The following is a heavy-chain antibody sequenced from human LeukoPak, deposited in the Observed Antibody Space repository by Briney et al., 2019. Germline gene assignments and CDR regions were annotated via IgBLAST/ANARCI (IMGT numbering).Heavy chain of an antibody. J-gene: IGHJ4*02. Sequence: WASVKVSCKASGYTFTSNYIHWVRRAPGQGLEWMGMIYPRDGSTSYAQKFQGRVTVTRDTSTSTVHMELSGLRSEDTAVYYCARDQEGFDYWGQGTLVTVSS. V-gene: IGHV1-46*01. CDR2: IYPRDGST. CDR1: GYTFTSNY. CDR3: ARDQEGFDY.